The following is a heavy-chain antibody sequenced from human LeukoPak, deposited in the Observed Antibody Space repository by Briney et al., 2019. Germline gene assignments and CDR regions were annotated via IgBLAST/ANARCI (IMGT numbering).Heavy chain of an antibody. CDR3: KKSQASISLREYFHH. V-gene: IGHV3-9*01. CDR2: ITWNSGSV. D-gene: IGHD3-16*02. Sequence: PGRSLRLSFAASGLTFGDYAMHSVRQAPRKSLEWVSGITWNSGSVVYAGSVKGRFTISRDNAKNSLYLQLNSRRAEDPACYYCKKSQASISLREYFHHWGQGTLVTVSS. CDR1: GLTFGDYA. J-gene: IGHJ1*01.